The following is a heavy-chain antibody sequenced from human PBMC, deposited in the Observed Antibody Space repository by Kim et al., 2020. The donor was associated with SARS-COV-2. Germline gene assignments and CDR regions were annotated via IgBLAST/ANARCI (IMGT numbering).Heavy chain of an antibody. D-gene: IGHD6-19*01. Sequence: YAQSVKSRITISPDPSKNQFSLQLNSVTPEDTAVYFCARGESTSGWSLDYWGQGTLVTVSS. J-gene: IGHJ4*02. V-gene: IGHV6-1*01. CDR3: ARGESTSGWSLDY.